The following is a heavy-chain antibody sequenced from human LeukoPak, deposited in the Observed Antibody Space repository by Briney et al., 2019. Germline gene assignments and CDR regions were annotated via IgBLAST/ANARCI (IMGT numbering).Heavy chain of an antibody. CDR2: INHSGST. J-gene: IGHJ4*02. Sequence: PSETLSLTCPVSGGSISSYYWSWIRQPPGKGLEWIGEINHSGSTNYNPSLKSRVTISVDTSKNQFSLKLSSVTAADTAVYYCASLRERSYYARGFDYWGQGTLVTVSS. CDR1: GGSISSYY. V-gene: IGHV4-34*01. D-gene: IGHD4-11*01. CDR3: ASLRERSYYARGFDY.